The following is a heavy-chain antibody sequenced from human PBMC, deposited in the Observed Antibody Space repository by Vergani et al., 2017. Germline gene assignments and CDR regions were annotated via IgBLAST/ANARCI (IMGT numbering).Heavy chain of an antibody. CDR3: ARAGAYDSSGYYYGAFDI. Sequence: QVQLVQSGAEVKKPGASVKVSCKASGYTFTGYYMHWVRQAPGQGLEWMGRIIPILGIANYAQKFQGRVTITADKSTSTAYMELSSLRSEDTAVYYCARAGAYDSSGYYYGAFDIWGQGTMVTVSS. J-gene: IGHJ3*02. V-gene: IGHV1-69*09. CDR1: GYTFTGYY. D-gene: IGHD3-22*01. CDR2: IIPILGIA.